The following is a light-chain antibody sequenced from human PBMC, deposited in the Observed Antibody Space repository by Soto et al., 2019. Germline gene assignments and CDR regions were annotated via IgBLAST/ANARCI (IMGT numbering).Light chain of an antibody. CDR2: GKD. CDR1: SSNIGADYG. CDR3: RSYDNTLDARDV. V-gene: IGLV1-40*01. J-gene: IGLJ1*01. Sequence: QSVLPQPPSVSAAPGQRGTISCTGSSSNIGADYGVHWYQHRPGTAPRLLIFGKDRRPSRVHVPDRFSASKSGTSASLDIAGLQAEDEGDYYCRSYDNTLDARDVFGTGTKATVL.